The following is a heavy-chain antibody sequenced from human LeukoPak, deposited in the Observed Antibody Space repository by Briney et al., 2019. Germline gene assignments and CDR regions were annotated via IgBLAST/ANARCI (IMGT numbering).Heavy chain of an antibody. CDR1: GFTFSDAW. Sequence: GGSLRLSCAASGFTFSDAWMSWVRQAPGKGLEWVGRIKSETDGVTTDYAGPVKGRFTLSRDDSENTLFLQMNSLKAEDTAVYYCTSDRAHFPRFRGQGTLVTVSS. CDR3: TSDRAHFPRF. V-gene: IGHV3-15*01. CDR2: IKSETDGVTT. J-gene: IGHJ4*02. D-gene: IGHD3-10*01.